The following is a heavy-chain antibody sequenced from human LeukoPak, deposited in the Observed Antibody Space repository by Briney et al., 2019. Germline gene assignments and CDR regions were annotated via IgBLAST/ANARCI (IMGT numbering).Heavy chain of an antibody. CDR3: ARHYYGSGSQKYYFDY. CDR2: VRNDGSDK. CDR1: GFIFSDYG. D-gene: IGHD3-10*01. V-gene: IGHV3-30*02. J-gene: IGHJ4*02. Sequence: GGSLRLSCAASGFIFSDYGMHWVREAPGKGLEWVTLVRNDGSDKYYADSVKGRFTISRDNSKNTLYLQMNSLRPEDTAVYYCARHYYGSGSQKYYFDYWGQGTLVTVSS.